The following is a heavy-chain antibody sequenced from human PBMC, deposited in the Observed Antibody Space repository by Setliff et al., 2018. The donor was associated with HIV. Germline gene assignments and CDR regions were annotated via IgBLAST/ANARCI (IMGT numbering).Heavy chain of an antibody. CDR2: VYYSGTT. J-gene: IGHJ4*02. D-gene: IGHD6-6*01. Sequence: LSLTCTVSGDSISSYYWTWIRQPPGKGLEWIGYVYYSGTTNYNPSLKSLVTISVDTSKNQFSLKLTSMTAADTAVYYCARGHPNSSRSSLVYWGQGTLVTVSS. CDR1: GDSISSYY. V-gene: IGHV4-59*01. CDR3: ARGHPNSSRSSLVY.